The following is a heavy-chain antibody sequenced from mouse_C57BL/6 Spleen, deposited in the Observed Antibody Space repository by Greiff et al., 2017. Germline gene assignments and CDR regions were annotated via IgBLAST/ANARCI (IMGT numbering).Heavy chain of an antibody. CDR1: GYSITSGYY. V-gene: IGHV3-6*01. D-gene: IGHD4-1*01. CDR3: ARRTGTGAMDY. Sequence: DVQLQESGPGLVKPSQSLSLTCSVTGYSITSGYYWNWIRQFPGNKLEWMGYISYDGSNNYNPSLKNRISITRDTSKNQFFLKLNSVTTEDTATYYCARRTGTGAMDYWGQGTSVTVSS. CDR2: ISYDGSN. J-gene: IGHJ4*01.